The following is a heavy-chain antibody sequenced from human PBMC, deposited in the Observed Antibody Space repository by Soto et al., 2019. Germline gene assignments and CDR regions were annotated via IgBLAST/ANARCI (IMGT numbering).Heavy chain of an antibody. Sequence: EVQLVESGGGLVKPGGSLRLSCAASGFTFSSYSMNWVRQAPGKGLEWVSSISSSSSYIYYADSVKGRFTISRDNAKNSLYLQMNSLRAEDTAVYYCAREVKQLVDWFDPWCQGTLVTVSS. CDR1: GFTFSSYS. CDR3: AREVKQLVDWFDP. D-gene: IGHD6-13*01. J-gene: IGHJ5*02. CDR2: ISSSSSYI. V-gene: IGHV3-21*01.